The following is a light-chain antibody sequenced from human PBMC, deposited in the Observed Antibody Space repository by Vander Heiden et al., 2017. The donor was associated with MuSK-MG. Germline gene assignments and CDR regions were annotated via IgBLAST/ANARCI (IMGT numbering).Light chain of an antibody. V-gene: IGLV2-14*01. CDR3: SSFKSSSTPAV. Sequence: QSALTQPASVSGSPGQSITISCTGTSSDVGGYNYVSWYQQHPGKAPKLMMYEVSNRPSGVSNRFSGSKSGNTASLTISGLQAEDEADYYCSSFKSSSTPAVFGGGTKMTVL. J-gene: IGLJ2*01. CDR1: SSDVGGYNY. CDR2: EVS.